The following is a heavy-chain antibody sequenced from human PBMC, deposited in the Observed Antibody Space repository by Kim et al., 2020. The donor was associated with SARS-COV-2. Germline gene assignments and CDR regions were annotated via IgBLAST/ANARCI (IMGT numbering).Heavy chain of an antibody. V-gene: IGHV3-7*01. D-gene: IGHD2-8*01. CDR3: ARDRGVVRACTNGVCYTPWGGGGRYYYGMDV. CDR2: IKQDGSEK. Sequence: GGSPRLSCAASGFTFSSYWMSWVRQAPGKGLEWVANIKQDGSEKYYVDSVKGRFTISRDNAKNSLYLQMNSLRAEDTAVYYCARDRGVVRACTNGVCYTPWGGGGRYYYGMDVWGQGTTVTVSS. J-gene: IGHJ6*02. CDR1: GFTFSSYW.